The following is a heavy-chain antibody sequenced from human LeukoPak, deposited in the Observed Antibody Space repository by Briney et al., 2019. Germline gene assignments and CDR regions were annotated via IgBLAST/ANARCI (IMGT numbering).Heavy chain of an antibody. V-gene: IGHV3-9*01. CDR3: AKDMVFRSGWYGWFDP. Sequence: GGSLRLSCEASGFTFSSYWMSWVRQAPGKGLEWVSGISWNSGSIGYADSVKGRFTISRDNAKNSLYLQMNSLRAEDTALYYCAKDMVFRSGWYGWFDPWGQGTLVTVSS. CDR2: ISWNSGSI. J-gene: IGHJ5*02. CDR1: GFTFSSYW. D-gene: IGHD6-19*01.